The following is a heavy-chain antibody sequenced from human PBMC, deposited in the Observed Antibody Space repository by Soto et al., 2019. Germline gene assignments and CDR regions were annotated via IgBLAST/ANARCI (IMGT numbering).Heavy chain of an antibody. D-gene: IGHD6-13*01. CDR2: ISAYNGNT. J-gene: IGHJ4*02. CDR3: ARALGQHLVYC. Sequence: QVQLVQSGAEVKKPGASVKVSCKASGYTFTSYGISWVRQAPGQGLEWMGWISAYNGNTKYAQKLHVTVTMTTDTSTSKPNTEQRSLTAADTAVHSWARALGQHLVYCWGQGTLVSVSS. CDR1: GYTFTSYG. V-gene: IGHV1-18*01.